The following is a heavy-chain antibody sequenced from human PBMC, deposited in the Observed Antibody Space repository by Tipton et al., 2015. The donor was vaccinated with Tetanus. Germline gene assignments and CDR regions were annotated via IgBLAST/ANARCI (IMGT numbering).Heavy chain of an antibody. V-gene: IGHV4-59*01. J-gene: IGHJ6*02. Sequence: TLSLTCTVSGGSISSYYWSWIRQPPGKGLEWIGYIYYSGSTNYNPSLKSRVTISVDTSKNQFSLKLSSVTAADTAVYYCAREGALDGMDVWGQGTRSPSP. CDR3: AREGALDGMDV. CDR1: GGSISSYY. D-gene: IGHD3-16*01. CDR2: IYYSGST.